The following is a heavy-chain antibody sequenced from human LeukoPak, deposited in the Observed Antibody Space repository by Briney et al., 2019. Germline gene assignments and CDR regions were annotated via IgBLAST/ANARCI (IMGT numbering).Heavy chain of an antibody. V-gene: IGHV4-34*01. Sequence: ASETLSLTCAVYGGSFSGYYWSWIRQPPGKGPEWIGSIYHSGSTYYNPSLKSRVTISVDTSKNQFSLKLSSVTAADTAVYYCAREGGYYDSSGPYFDYWGQGTLVTVSS. CDR1: GGSFSGYY. D-gene: IGHD3-22*01. CDR3: AREGGYYDSSGPYFDY. CDR2: IYHSGST. J-gene: IGHJ4*02.